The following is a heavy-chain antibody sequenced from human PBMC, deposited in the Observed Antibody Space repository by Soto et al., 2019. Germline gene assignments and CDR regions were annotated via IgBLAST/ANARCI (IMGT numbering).Heavy chain of an antibody. CDR3: ARGGGATVPDIYFYGIHV. Sequence: SLRLSCAASGLTFSSYAMHWVRQAPGMGLEWVAVISYDGSNKYYADSVKGRFTISRDSSKSTLYLQMNSLRADDTAVYYCARGGGATVPDIYFYGIHVWGQGTTVTVSS. CDR1: GLTFSSYA. V-gene: IGHV3-30*04. CDR2: ISYDGSNK. D-gene: IGHD1-26*01. J-gene: IGHJ6*02.